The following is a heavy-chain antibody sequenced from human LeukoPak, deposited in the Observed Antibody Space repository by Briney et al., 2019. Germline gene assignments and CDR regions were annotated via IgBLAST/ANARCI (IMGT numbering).Heavy chain of an antibody. Sequence: PGGSLRLSCAASGFTFSGFAMSWVRQAPGKGLEWVSAISGSGDRTYYADSVKGRFTISRDNSKNTLYLQMNSLRAEDTAVYYCAVRSVGTTYYWGQGTLVTVSS. CDR2: ISGSGDRT. J-gene: IGHJ4*02. V-gene: IGHV3-23*01. CDR1: GFTFSGFA. D-gene: IGHD1-26*01. CDR3: AVRSVGTTYY.